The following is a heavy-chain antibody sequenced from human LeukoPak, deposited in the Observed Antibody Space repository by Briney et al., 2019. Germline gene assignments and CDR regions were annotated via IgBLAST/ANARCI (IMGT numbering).Heavy chain of an antibody. Sequence: RAGGSLRLSCAASGFTFSSYAMSWVRQAPGKGLEWVSAISGSGGSTYYADSVKGRFTISRDNSKNTLYLQMNSLRAEDTAVYYCAKDPYIYYHSSGRPYWGQGTLVTVSS. D-gene: IGHD3-22*01. J-gene: IGHJ4*02. CDR2: ISGSGGST. V-gene: IGHV3-23*01. CDR3: AKDPYIYYHSSGRPY. CDR1: GFTFSSYA.